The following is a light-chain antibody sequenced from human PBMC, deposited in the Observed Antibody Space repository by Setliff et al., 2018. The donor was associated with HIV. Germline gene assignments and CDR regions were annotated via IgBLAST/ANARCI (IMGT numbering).Light chain of an antibody. Sequence: QSALTQPASVSGSPGQSITISCTGTSSNVGSYNLVSWYQQYAGEAPKLMIYDVSTRPSGVSNRFSGSKSGNTASLTISGLQTEDEADYYCSSYTSSSTDVFGTGTKVTVL. J-gene: IGLJ1*01. CDR3: SSYTSSSTDV. CDR1: SSNVGSYNL. CDR2: DVS. V-gene: IGLV2-14*02.